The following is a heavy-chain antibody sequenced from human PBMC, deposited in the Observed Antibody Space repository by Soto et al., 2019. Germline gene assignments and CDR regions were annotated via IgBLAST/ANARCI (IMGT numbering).Heavy chain of an antibody. Sequence: QAQLVQSGAEVKKPGASVKVSCKASGYTLGNYDINWVRQAPGQGLEWMGWMNPHSGKTVYARKFQGRVTMTRDTSLTTALLEVRSLRSEDTAVYFCARNPVGATIDYWGQGTLVTVSS. CDR2: MNPHSGKT. J-gene: IGHJ4*02. D-gene: IGHD1-26*01. V-gene: IGHV1-8*01. CDR1: GYTLGNYD. CDR3: ARNPVGATIDY.